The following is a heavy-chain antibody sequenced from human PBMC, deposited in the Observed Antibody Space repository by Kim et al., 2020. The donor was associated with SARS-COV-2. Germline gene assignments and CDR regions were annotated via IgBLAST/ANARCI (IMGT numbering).Heavy chain of an antibody. CDR2: INHSGST. CDR3: ARGAGHDY. Sequence: SETLSLTCAVYGGSFSGYYWSWIRQPPGKGLEWIGEINHSGSTNYNPSLKSRVTISVDTSKNQFSLKLSSVTAADTAVYYCARGAGHDYWGQGTLVTVSS. CDR1: GGSFSGYY. V-gene: IGHV4-34*01. J-gene: IGHJ4*02.